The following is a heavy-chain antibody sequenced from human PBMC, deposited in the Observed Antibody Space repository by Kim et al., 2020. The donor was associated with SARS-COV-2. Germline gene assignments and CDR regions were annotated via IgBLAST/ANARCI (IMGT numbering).Heavy chain of an antibody. CDR3: ARQSHGAYLDDAFDI. J-gene: IGHJ3*02. Sequence: GGSLRLSCAASGFTLNNHWMTWVRQAPGKGLEWVATMKQDGGAKYYMDSVKGRFTISGDNAKNSLYLQMNTLRADDTAVYYCARQSHGAYLDDAFDIWGQGTMVPISS. D-gene: IGHD2-8*01. CDR2: MKQDGGAK. CDR1: GFTLNNHW. V-gene: IGHV3-7*03.